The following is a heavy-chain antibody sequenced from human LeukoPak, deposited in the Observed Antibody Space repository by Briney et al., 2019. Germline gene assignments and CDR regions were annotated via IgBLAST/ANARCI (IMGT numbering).Heavy chain of an antibody. D-gene: IGHD3-22*01. CDR1: GLTFSSYW. Sequence: GGSLRLSCAASGLTFSSYWMHWVRQAPGKGLVWVSRINSDGSSTSYADSVKGRFAISRDNAKNTLYLQMNSLRAEDTAVYYCAREQGYYSVPGYWGQGTLVTVSS. CDR2: INSDGSST. CDR3: AREQGYYSVPGY. V-gene: IGHV3-74*01. J-gene: IGHJ4*02.